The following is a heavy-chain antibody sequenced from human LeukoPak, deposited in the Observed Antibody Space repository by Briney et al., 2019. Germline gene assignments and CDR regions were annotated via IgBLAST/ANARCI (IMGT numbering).Heavy chain of an antibody. J-gene: IGHJ1*01. Sequence: SETLSLTCNVSGGSIRGYYWSWIRQPPGKGLEWIGYIYSSGSTNYNPSLTSRVTMSVDTSKNQFALKLSSVTAADTAVYYCARDGASVQFQLWGQGTLVTVSS. CDR1: GGSIRGYY. CDR3: ARDGASVQFQL. CDR2: IYSSGST. D-gene: IGHD3-16*01. V-gene: IGHV4-4*08.